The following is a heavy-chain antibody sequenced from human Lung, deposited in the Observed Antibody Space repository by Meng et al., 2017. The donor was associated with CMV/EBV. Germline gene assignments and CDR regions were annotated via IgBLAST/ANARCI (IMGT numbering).Heavy chain of an antibody. V-gene: IGHV4-59*01. D-gene: IGHD4/OR15-4a*01. CDR2: IYYNRGT. CDR1: GGSISHYC. Sequence: SETLSLXCTVSGGSISHYCWNWIRQPPGKGLEWIGYIYYNRGTNYNPSLKGRVTISLETSKNQFSLKLSSVTAADTAVYYCARGHYGDSSDYFDFWGQGTPVXVSS. CDR3: ARGHYGDSSDYFDF. J-gene: IGHJ4*02.